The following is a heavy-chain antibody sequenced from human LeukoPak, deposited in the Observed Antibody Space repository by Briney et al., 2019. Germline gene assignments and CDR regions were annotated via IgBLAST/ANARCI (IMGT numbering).Heavy chain of an antibody. J-gene: IGHJ2*01. Sequence: SETLSLTCTVSGGSISSGSYYWSWIRQPAGKGLEWIGRIYTSGSTNYNPSLKSRVTISVDTSKNQFSLKLSSVTAADTAVYYCARDRALRIAARPDWYFDLWGRGTLVTVSS. CDR1: GGSISSGSYY. V-gene: IGHV4-61*02. CDR3: ARDRALRIAARPDWYFDL. CDR2: IYTSGST. D-gene: IGHD6-6*01.